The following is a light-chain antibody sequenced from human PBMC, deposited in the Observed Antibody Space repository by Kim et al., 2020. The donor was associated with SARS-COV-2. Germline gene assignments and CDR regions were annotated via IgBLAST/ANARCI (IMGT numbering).Light chain of an antibody. CDR1: SSGFVGFDY. Sequence: GQSITISCPGTSSGFVGFDYVSWYQQRPGKAPKLLIYGVTHRPSGFPDRFSGAKSGNTASLTISGLQAEDEADYYCSSYTTIYSYVFGTGTKVTVL. J-gene: IGLJ1*01. V-gene: IGLV2-14*03. CDR2: GVT. CDR3: SSYTTIYSYV.